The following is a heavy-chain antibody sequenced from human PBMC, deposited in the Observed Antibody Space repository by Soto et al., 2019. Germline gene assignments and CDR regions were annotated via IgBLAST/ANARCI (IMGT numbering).Heavy chain of an antibody. CDR1: GFNFNSYT. Sequence: GGSLRLSCAASGFNFNSYTINWVRQAPGKRLEWLSSISSSGYIFSTDSVRGRFTISRDNAKNSVYLQINSLRAEDTAVYFCARDCSSGSCYPGMDVWGQGTTVTVSS. D-gene: IGHD2-15*01. CDR2: ISSSGYI. J-gene: IGHJ6*02. CDR3: ARDCSSGSCYPGMDV. V-gene: IGHV3-21*01.